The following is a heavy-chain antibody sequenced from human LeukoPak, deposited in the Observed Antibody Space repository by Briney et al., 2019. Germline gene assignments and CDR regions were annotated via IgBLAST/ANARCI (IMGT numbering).Heavy chain of an antibody. Sequence: PGGSLRLSCAASGFTFSNAWMNWVRQAPGKGLEWVARIKSKTDGGTRDYAAPVKGRFTISRDDSKNTLYLQMNSLKTEDTAVFYCTTDRSSFYDFWSGYYWGQGTLVTVSS. V-gene: IGHV3-15*07. CDR2: IKSKTDGGTR. CDR1: GFTFSNAW. D-gene: IGHD3-3*01. J-gene: IGHJ4*02. CDR3: TTDRSSFYDFWSGYY.